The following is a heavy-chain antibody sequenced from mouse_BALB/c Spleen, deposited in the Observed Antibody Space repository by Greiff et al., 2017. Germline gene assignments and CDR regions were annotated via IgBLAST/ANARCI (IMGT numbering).Heavy chain of an antibody. CDR2: INPSTGYT. CDR1: GYTFTSYW. Sequence: VQGVESGAELAKPGASVKMSCKASGYTFTSYWMHWVKQRPGQGLEWIGYINPSTGYTEYNQKFKDKATLTADKSSSTAYMQLSSLTSEDSAVYYCARTRNYYAMDYWGQGTSVTVSS. J-gene: IGHJ4*01. V-gene: IGHV1-7*01. CDR3: ARTRNYYAMDY.